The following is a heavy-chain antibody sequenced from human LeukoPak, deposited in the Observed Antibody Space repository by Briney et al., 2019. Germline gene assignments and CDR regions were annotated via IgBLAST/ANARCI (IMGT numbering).Heavy chain of an antibody. Sequence: ATVKVSCKASGYTFTSYYMHWVRQAPGQGLEWMGIINPSGGSTSYAQKFQGRVTMTRDTSTSKVYMELSSLRSEDTAVYYCAGPGIAAAGTFHAFDIWGQGTMVTVSS. V-gene: IGHV1-46*01. CDR1: GYTFTSYY. CDR3: AGPGIAAAGTFHAFDI. D-gene: IGHD6-13*01. J-gene: IGHJ3*02. CDR2: INPSGGST.